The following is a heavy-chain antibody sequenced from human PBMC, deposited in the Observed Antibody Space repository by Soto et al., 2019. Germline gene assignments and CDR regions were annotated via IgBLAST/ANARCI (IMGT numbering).Heavy chain of an antibody. CDR2: IYYSGST. CDR1: GGSISSGGYY. CDR3: ARLAVAGIGYFDY. D-gene: IGHD6-19*01. Sequence: SETLSLTCTVSGGSISSGGYYWSWIRQHPGKGLEWIGYIYYSGSTYYNPSLKSRVTISVDTSKNQFSLKLSSVTAADTAVYYCARLAVAGIGYFDYWGQGTLVTVS. J-gene: IGHJ4*02. V-gene: IGHV4-31*03.